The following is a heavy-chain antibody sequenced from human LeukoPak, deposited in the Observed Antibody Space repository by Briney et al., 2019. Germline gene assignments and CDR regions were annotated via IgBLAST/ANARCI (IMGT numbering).Heavy chain of an antibody. CDR1: GYTFTSYA. J-gene: IGHJ5*02. Sequence: GASVKVSCKASGYTFTSYAMHWVRQAPGQRLEWMGWINAGNGNTKYSQKFQGRVTITRDTSASTAYMELSSLRSEDTAVYYCARDLLKGYCSGGSCYNNWFDPWGQGTLVTVSS. CDR2: INAGNGNT. D-gene: IGHD2-15*01. CDR3: ARDLLKGYCSGGSCYNNWFDP. V-gene: IGHV1-3*01.